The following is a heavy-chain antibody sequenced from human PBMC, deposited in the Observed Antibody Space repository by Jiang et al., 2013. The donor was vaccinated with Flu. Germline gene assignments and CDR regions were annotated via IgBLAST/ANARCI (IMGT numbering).Heavy chain of an antibody. D-gene: IGHD2/OR15-2a*01. V-gene: IGHV4-59*01. J-gene: IGHJ5*02. CDR2: IYESGST. Sequence: LVKPSETLFLTCTVSGDSMNYWHWSWIRQSPGKGLEWIGYIYESGSTTYNSALKSRVTISIDTSKSQFSLRLSSVTAADTAVYYCARVYPPSSWFDPWGRGTLVTVSS. CDR1: GDSMNYWH. CDR3: ARVYPPSSWFDP.